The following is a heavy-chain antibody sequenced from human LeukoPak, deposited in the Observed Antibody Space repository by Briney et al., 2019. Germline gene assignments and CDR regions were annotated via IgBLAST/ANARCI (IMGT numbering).Heavy chain of an antibody. Sequence: SETLSLTCTVSGGSISSSSYYWGWVRQPPGKGLEWIGSIYYSGSTYYNPSLKSRVTISVDTSKNQFSLKLSSVTAADTAVYYCARQGYQLLDPYFDYWGQGTLVTVSS. D-gene: IGHD2-2*02. V-gene: IGHV4-39*01. CDR2: IYYSGST. CDR1: GGSISSSSYY. CDR3: ARQGYQLLDPYFDY. J-gene: IGHJ4*02.